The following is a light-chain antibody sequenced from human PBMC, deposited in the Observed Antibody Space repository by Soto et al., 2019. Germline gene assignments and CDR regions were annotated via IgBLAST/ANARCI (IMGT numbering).Light chain of an antibody. J-gene: IGKJ4*01. CDR2: GAS. V-gene: IGKV3-20*01. CDR3: QQYDGTPLT. CDR1: QSVTNNY. Sequence: EIVLTQSPGTLSLSPGEGATLSCRASQSVTNNYLAWYQQKFGQAPSLLIYGASSRATGVPDRFSGSGSGTDFTLTISRLEPGDFAVYYCQQYDGTPLTFGGGTKVEI.